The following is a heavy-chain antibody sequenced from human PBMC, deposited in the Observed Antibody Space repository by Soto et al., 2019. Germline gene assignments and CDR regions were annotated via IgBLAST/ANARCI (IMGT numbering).Heavy chain of an antibody. Sequence: QVQLVESGGGVVQPGRSLRLSCAASGFTFSSYGMHWVRQAPGKGLEWVAVISDDGSNKYYADSVKGRFTISRDTSKNTLYLQMSSLRAEDTAVYYCVKDGSSGWPYYYGMDVWGQGTTVTVSS. V-gene: IGHV3-30*18. CDR2: ISDDGSNK. D-gene: IGHD6-19*01. CDR3: VKDGSSGWPYYYGMDV. CDR1: GFTFSSYG. J-gene: IGHJ6*02.